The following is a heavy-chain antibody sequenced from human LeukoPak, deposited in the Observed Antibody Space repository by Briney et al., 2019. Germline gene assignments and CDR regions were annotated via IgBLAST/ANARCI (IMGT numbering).Heavy chain of an antibody. CDR3: AKGAEEGVVITAVYYYYMDV. CDR2: ISGSGYNT. J-gene: IGHJ6*03. V-gene: IGHV3-23*01. Sequence: PGGSLRLSCAASGFTFSAHGMSWVRQAPGKGLEWASTISGSGYNTYYADSVKGRFTISRDNSKNTLSLQMNSLRAEDSAIYYCAKGAEEGVVITAVYYYYMDVWGKGTTVTISS. D-gene: IGHD3-22*01. CDR1: GFTFSAHG.